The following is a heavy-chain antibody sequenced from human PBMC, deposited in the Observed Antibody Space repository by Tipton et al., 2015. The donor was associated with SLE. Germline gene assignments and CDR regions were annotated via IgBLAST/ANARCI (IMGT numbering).Heavy chain of an antibody. CDR3: ARVRYSGHDKAYYFDY. CDR1: GGSISSGSYY. Sequence: TLSLTCTVSGGSISSGSYYWSWLRQPAGKGLEWIGRIYTSGSTNYNPSLKSRVTISVDTSKNQFSLKLSSGTAADTAVYYCARVRYSGHDKAYYFDYWGQGTLVTVSS. J-gene: IGHJ4*02. CDR2: IYTSGST. V-gene: IGHV4-61*02. D-gene: IGHD5-12*01.